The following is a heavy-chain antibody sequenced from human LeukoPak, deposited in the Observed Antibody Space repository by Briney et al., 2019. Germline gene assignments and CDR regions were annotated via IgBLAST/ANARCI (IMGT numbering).Heavy chain of an antibody. CDR2: FDPEDGET. Sequence: ASEKVSCKVSGYTLTELSMHWVRQAPGKGLEWMGGFDPEDGETIYAQKFQGRVTITADESTSTAYMELSSLRSEDTAVYYCARDPDSSAHTFDYWGQGTLVTVSS. J-gene: IGHJ4*02. V-gene: IGHV1-24*01. CDR3: ARDPDSSAHTFDY. D-gene: IGHD3-22*01. CDR1: GYTLTELS.